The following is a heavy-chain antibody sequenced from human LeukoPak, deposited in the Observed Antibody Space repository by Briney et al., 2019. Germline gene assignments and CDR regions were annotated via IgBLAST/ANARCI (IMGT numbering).Heavy chain of an antibody. CDR1: GFTFSSYE. Sequence: PGGSLRLSCAASGFTFSSYEMNWVRQAPGKGLEWVSYISSSGSTIYYADSVKGRFTISRDNVKNSLYLQMNSLRAEDTAVYYCARDGYYYDSSGYTDQVIDYWGQGTLVTVSS. CDR2: ISSSGSTI. D-gene: IGHD3-22*01. V-gene: IGHV3-48*03. J-gene: IGHJ4*02. CDR3: ARDGYYYDSSGYTDQVIDY.